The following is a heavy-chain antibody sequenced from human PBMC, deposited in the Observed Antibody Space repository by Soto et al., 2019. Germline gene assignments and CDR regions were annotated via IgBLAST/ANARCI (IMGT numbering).Heavy chain of an antibody. J-gene: IGHJ6*02. D-gene: IGHD6-13*01. CDR1: GGSISSSNW. CDR3: ARDHVGSIAAAGSEVQYYYYSGMDV. V-gene: IGHV4-4*02. CDR2: IYHSGST. Sequence: SETLSLTCAVYGGSISSSNWWRWVRQPPGKGLEWIGEIYHSGSTNYNPSLKSRVTISVDKSKNQFSLKLSSVTAADTAVYYCARDHVGSIAAAGSEVQYYYYSGMDVWAQGTTVTVSS.